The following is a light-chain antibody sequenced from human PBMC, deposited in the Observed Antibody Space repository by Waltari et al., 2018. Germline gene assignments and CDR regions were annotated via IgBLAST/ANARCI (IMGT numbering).Light chain of an antibody. Sequence: DVVMTQSPLSLPVTLGQPASIPCRSSQSLVHSDGTTYLNWFHQRPGQSPRRLISKVSNRDSGVPDRFSGSGSGTDFTLKISRVEAEDVGVYYCMQGTHWPRTFGQGTKVEIK. CDR2: KVS. CDR3: MQGTHWPRT. V-gene: IGKV2-30*02. CDR1: QSLVHSDGTTY. J-gene: IGKJ1*01.